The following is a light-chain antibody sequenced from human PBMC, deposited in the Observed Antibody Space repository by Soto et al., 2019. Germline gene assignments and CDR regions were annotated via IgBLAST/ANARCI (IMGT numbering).Light chain of an antibody. J-gene: IGKJ4*01. CDR2: ATS. Sequence: DIQLTQSPSSLSASVGDRVTITYRASQAISSYLAWYQQKPGKVPELLIYATSTLQSGAPSRFSGSGSGTDFTLTISSLQPEDVATYYCHKYNHAPTFGGGTKVEIK. CDR1: QAISSY. V-gene: IGKV1-27*01. CDR3: HKYNHAPT.